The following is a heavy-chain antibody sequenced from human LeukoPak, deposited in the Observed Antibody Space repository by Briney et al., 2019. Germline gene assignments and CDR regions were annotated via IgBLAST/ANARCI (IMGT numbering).Heavy chain of an antibody. Sequence: SETLSLTCTVSGGSISSYYWSWIRQPAGKGLEWIGRIYTSGSTNYNPSLKSRVTMSVDTSKNQFSLKLSSVTAADTAVYYCAREIVVVPTAIGWFGPWGQGTLVTGSS. V-gene: IGHV4-4*07. CDR1: GGSISSYY. CDR3: AREIVVVPTAIGWFGP. D-gene: IGHD2-2*01. CDR2: IYTSGST. J-gene: IGHJ5*02.